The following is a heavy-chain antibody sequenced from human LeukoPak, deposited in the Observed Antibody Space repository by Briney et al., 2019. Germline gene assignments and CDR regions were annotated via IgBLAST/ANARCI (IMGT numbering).Heavy chain of an antibody. CDR2: IYYSGST. J-gene: IGHJ3*02. CDR1: GGSISSGDYY. D-gene: IGHD2-2*01. CDR3: AGALGVVVPAAYGFDI. V-gene: IGHV4-30-4*08. Sequence: PSETLSLTCTVSGGSISSGDYYWSWIRQPPGKGLEWIGYIYYSGSTYYNPSLKSRLTISVDTSKNQFSLKLSSVTAADTAVYYCAGALGVVVPAAYGFDIWGQGTMVTVSS.